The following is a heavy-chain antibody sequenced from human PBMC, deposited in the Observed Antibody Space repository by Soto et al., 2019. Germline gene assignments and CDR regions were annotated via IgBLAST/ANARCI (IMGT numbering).Heavy chain of an antibody. D-gene: IGHD3-16*01. V-gene: IGHV1-18*04. CDR2: ISAHNGDT. CDR3: AREGEGDNSGALHDYYGMDV. J-gene: IGHJ6*02. Sequence: QVQLVQSGAEVRKPGASVKVSCKASGYTFTSYGISWVRQAPGQGLEWMGWISAHNGDTNYAQKRQGRGTRTTDTSPSTAYRELRTRRSDATAVYYCAREGEGDNSGALHDYYGMDVGGQGTTVTV. CDR1: GYTFTSYG.